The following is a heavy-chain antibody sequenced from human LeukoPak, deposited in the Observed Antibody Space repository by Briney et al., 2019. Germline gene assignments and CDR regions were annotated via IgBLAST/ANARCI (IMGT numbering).Heavy chain of an antibody. Sequence: ASVKVSCKASGYTFTSNGISWVRQAPGQGLEWMGWIHPNSGGTNYAQKFQGRVTMTRDTSISTAYLDLSRLRSDDTAVYYCARVVVRDANNYKDYWGQGTLVTVSS. J-gene: IGHJ4*02. D-gene: IGHD5-24*01. CDR3: ARVVVRDANNYKDY. CDR2: IHPNSGGT. V-gene: IGHV1-2*02. CDR1: GYTFTSNG.